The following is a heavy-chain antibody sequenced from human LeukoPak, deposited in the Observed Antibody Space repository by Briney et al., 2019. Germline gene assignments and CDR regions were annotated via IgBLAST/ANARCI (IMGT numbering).Heavy chain of an antibody. V-gene: IGHV3-48*01. CDR3: ARDPGGYFDY. Sequence: PGGSLRLSCAASGFTFSSYSMNWVRQAPGKGLEWVSYISRSSSIIYYADSVKGRFTISRDNVKNSLYLQMNSLRAEDTAVYYCARDPGGYFDYWGRGTLVTVSS. CDR1: GFTFSSYS. J-gene: IGHJ4*02. D-gene: IGHD3-10*01. CDR2: ISRSSSII.